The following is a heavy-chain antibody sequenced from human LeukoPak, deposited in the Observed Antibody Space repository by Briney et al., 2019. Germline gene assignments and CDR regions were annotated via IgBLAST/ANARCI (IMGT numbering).Heavy chain of an antibody. CDR1: GFTLSSYG. Sequence: PGGSLRLSCAASGFTLSSYGMHWVRQAPGKGLEWVAFIRYDETNKYYADSVKGRFTISRDNSKNTLYLQMSSLRVEDTAVYYCAKDTYNWFDPWGQGTLVTVSS. CDR2: IRYDETNK. J-gene: IGHJ5*02. V-gene: IGHV3-30*02. CDR3: AKDTYNWFDP.